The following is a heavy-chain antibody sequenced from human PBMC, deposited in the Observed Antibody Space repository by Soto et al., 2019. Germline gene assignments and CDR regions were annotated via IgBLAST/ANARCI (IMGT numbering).Heavy chain of an antibody. Sequence: QVQLVQSGAEVKKPGSSVRVSCKASGDTFTGHAITWVRQAPAQGREWLGVITPLLGTANYAPNFQGRVTITADDSATTTFLDLTSLKFDDTAVYYCARLRLEPEGANIPLMFGLDVWGQGTTVTVSS. CDR2: ITPLLGTA. V-gene: IGHV1-69*01. D-gene: IGHD2-8*01. CDR1: GDTFTGHA. CDR3: ARLRLEPEGANIPLMFGLDV. J-gene: IGHJ6*02.